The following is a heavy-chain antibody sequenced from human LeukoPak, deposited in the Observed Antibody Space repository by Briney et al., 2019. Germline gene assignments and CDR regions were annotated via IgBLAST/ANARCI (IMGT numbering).Heavy chain of an antibody. J-gene: IGHJ1*01. CDR2: ISAYNGNT. CDR3: ARSIAVAGTGTLQH. Sequence: ASVKVSCKASGYTFTSYGISWVRQAPGQGLEWMGWISAYNGNTNYAQKLQGRVTMTTDTSTSTAYMELRSLRSDDTAVYYCARSIAVAGTGTLQHWGQGTLVTVSS. V-gene: IGHV1-18*01. D-gene: IGHD6-19*01. CDR1: GYTFTSYG.